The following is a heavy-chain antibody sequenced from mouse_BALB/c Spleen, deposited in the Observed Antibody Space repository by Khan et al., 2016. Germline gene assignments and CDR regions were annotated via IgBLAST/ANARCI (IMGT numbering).Heavy chain of an antibody. V-gene: IGHV14-1*02. CDR3: ARSPYFFDY. CDR2: IDPENGNS. CDR1: GFNIKDYY. Sequence: VQLQQSGAELVRPGALVKLTCKASGFNIKDYYMHWVKQRPEQGLEWIGWIDPENGNSIYDPKFQGKASITADTSSNTAYLQVISLTSEDTAVYYCARSPYFFDYWGQGTTLTVSS. J-gene: IGHJ2*01.